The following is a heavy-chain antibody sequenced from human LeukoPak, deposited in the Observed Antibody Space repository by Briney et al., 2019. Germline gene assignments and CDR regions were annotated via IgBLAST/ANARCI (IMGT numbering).Heavy chain of an antibody. J-gene: IGHJ5*02. CDR2: ITAYNDNT. Sequence: ASVKVSCKASGYTFTSYGISWVRQAPGQGLEWMGWITAYNDNTYYAQKLQGRVTMTTDTSTSTAYMELRSLRSEDTAVYYCAREFGGPTGYSSGWSWFDPWGQGTLVTVSS. CDR3: AREFGGPTGYSSGWSWFDP. V-gene: IGHV1-18*01. CDR1: GYTFTSYG. D-gene: IGHD6-19*01.